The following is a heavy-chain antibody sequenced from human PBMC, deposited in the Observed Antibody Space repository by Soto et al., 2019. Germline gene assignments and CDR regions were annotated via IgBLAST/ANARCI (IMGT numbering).Heavy chain of an antibody. D-gene: IGHD1-26*01. CDR3: SRIGGSYSPEYFQH. CDR2: VRRKAYGETT. CDR1: GFTFGDYT. J-gene: IGHJ1*01. V-gene: IGHV3-49*04. Sequence: PGGSLRLSCTASGFTFGDYTMTWVRQAPGKGLEWVGFVRRKAYGETTEYAASVKGRFTISRDDSKSIVYLQMNSLKTEDTAVYYCSRIGGSYSPEYFQHWGQGTLVTVSS.